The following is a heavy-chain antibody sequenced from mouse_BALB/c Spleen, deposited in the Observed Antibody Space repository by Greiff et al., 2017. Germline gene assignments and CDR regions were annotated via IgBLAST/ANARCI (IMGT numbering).Heavy chain of an antibody. V-gene: IGHV1-69*02. Sequence: QVQLQQPGAELVKPGASVKLSCKASGYTFTSYWMHWVKQRPGQGLEWIGEIDPSDSYTNYNQKFKGKATLTVDKSSSTAYMQLSSLTSEDSAVYYCARGRYGNYDYFDYWGQGTTLTVSS. CDR1: GYTFTSYW. CDR3: ARGRYGNYDYFDY. J-gene: IGHJ2*01. D-gene: IGHD2-10*02. CDR2: IDPSDSYT.